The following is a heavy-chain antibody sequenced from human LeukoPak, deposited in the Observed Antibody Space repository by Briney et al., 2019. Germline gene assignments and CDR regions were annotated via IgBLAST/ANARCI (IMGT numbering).Heavy chain of an antibody. CDR3: AQVYYYYYMDV. Sequence: SETLSLTCTVSGGSISSYYWSWIRQPPGKGLEWIGYIYYSGSTNYNPSLKSRVTISVDTSKNQFSLKLSSVTAADTAVYYCAQVYYYYYMDVWGKGTTVTISS. CDR1: GGSISSYY. V-gene: IGHV4-59*08. J-gene: IGHJ6*03. CDR2: IYYSGST.